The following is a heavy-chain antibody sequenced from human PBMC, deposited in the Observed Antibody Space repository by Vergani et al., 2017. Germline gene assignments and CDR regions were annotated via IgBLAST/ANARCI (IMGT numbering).Heavy chain of an antibody. CDR3: AKYLRDSTDGLPDS. CDR1: GFTFSTYA. Sequence: EVQLLESGGSLKQPGGSVRLSCAASGFTFSTYAMHWVRQVPGKGLEWFSALTGGGGRTYYADSFKGRFIISRDNSRDTLYLQLNSLSPEDTALYYCAKYLRDSTDGLPDSWGPGTLVIVSS. CDR2: LTGGGGRT. D-gene: IGHD2-21*02. J-gene: IGHJ4*02. V-gene: IGHV3-23*01.